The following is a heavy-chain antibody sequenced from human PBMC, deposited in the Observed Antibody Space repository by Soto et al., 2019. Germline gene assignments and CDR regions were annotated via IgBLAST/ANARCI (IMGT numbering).Heavy chain of an antibody. Sequence: ASVKVSCKASGYTFTSYAMHLVRQAPGQRLEWMGWINAGNGNTKYSQKFQGRVTITRDTSASTAYMELSSLRSEDTAVYYCAGQAYSGWYGGLGYWGQGTLVTVSS. CDR2: INAGNGNT. CDR1: GYTFTSYA. J-gene: IGHJ4*02. CDR3: AGQAYSGWYGGLGY. D-gene: IGHD6-19*01. V-gene: IGHV1-3*01.